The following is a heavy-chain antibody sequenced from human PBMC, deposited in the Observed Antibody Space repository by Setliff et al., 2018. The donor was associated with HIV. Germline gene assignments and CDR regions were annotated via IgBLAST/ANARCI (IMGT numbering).Heavy chain of an antibody. V-gene: IGHV4-34*01. CDR1: GGSFSDNY. Sequence: PSETLSLTCAVYGGSFSDNYWSWIRQPPGKGLEWIGEINHRGRTNYSPSLRSRVTISIDTSKNQFSLKLKTVTAADTAVYYCARDAPWDSYGLDYWGQGTLVTVSS. J-gene: IGHJ4*02. CDR2: INHRGRT. D-gene: IGHD5-18*01. CDR3: ARDAPWDSYGLDY.